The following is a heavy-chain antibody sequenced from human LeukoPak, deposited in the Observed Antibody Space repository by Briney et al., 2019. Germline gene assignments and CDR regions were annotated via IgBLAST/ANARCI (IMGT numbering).Heavy chain of an antibody. CDR1: GFAVSSNY. J-gene: IGHJ4*02. Sequence: GGSLRLSCAASGFAVSSNYMSWVRQAPGKGLEWVSVIYDGGSTYYADSVKGRFTISRDNSKNTLYLQMNSLRAEDTAVYYCAKVYDSSIYFDYWGQGTLVTVSS. D-gene: IGHD3-22*01. CDR3: AKVYDSSIYFDY. V-gene: IGHV3-53*01. CDR2: IYDGGST.